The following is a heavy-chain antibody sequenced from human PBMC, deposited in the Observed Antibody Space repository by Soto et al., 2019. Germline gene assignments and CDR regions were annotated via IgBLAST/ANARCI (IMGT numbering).Heavy chain of an antibody. Sequence: GGSLRLSCAASGFTFDDYAMHWVRQAPGKGLEWVSGISWNSGSIGYADSVKGRFTISRDNAKNSLYLQMNSLRAEDTALYYCAKDISRPLVYCSGGSCYPYAFDIWGQGTMVTVSS. J-gene: IGHJ3*02. V-gene: IGHV3-9*01. D-gene: IGHD2-15*01. CDR2: ISWNSGSI. CDR1: GFTFDDYA. CDR3: AKDISRPLVYCSGGSCYPYAFDI.